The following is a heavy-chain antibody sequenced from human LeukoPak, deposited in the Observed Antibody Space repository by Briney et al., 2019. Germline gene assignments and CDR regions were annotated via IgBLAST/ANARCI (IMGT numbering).Heavy chain of an antibody. CDR3: ARDRDYYGSGSTLYYFDY. CDR2: IKQDGSDK. J-gene: IGHJ4*02. V-gene: IGHV3-7*01. Sequence: GGSLRLSCAASGFTFSSYWMNWVRQAPGKGLEWVAIIKQDGSDKYYVDSVKGRFTISRDNARNSLYLQMNSLRAEDTAVYYCARDRDYYGSGSTLYYFDYWGQGTLVTVSS. D-gene: IGHD3-10*01. CDR1: GFTFSSYW.